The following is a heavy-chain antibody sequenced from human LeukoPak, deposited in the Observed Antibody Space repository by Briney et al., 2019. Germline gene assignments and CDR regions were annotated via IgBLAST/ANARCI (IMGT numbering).Heavy chain of an antibody. CDR1: GYTFTSYG. CDR3: ARHEAPNRGYSRTDDAFDI. Sequence: ASVKVSCKASGYTFTSYGISWVRQAPGQGLEWMGWISAYNGNTNYAQKLQGRVTMTTDTSTSTAYMELRSLRSDDTAVYYCARHEAPNRGYSRTDDAFDIWGQGTMVTVSS. CDR2: ISAYNGNT. V-gene: IGHV1-18*01. J-gene: IGHJ3*02. D-gene: IGHD5-18*01.